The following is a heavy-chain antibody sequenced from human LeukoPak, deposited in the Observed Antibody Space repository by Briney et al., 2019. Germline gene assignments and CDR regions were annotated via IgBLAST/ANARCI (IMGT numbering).Heavy chain of an antibody. J-gene: IGHJ4*02. CDR1: GGTFSNYA. Sequence: SVKVSCKASGGTFSNYAINWVRQAPGQGLEWMGRIIPIFGTANYAQKFQGRVTITTDESTSTAYMELSSLIYEDTDMYYCARDLNYHDTSCYLLLWGQGTLVSVSS. CDR3: ARDLNYHDTSCYLLL. V-gene: IGHV1-69*05. CDR2: IIPIFGTA. D-gene: IGHD3-22*01.